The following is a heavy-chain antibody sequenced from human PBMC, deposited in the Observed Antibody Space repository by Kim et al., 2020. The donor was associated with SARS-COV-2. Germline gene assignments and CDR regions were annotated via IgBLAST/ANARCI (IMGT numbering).Heavy chain of an antibody. Sequence: GGSLRLSCAASGFTFSNSAMSWVRQAPGKGLEWVSTIGSGGKTFYADSVKGRFAISRDTSKNTLYLQMDSLRAEDTAVYYCAKNFQPRTLAPDYWGQGSLVTVSS. CDR2: IGSGGKT. CDR1: GFTFSNSA. V-gene: IGHV3-23*01. D-gene: IGHD1-7*01. J-gene: IGHJ4*02. CDR3: AKNFQPRTLAPDY.